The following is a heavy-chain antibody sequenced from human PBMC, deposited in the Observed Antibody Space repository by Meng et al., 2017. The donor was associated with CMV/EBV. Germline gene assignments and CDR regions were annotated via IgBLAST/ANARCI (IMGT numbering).Heavy chain of an antibody. D-gene: IGHD2/OR15-2a*01. V-gene: IGHV3-74*01. CDR3: ARGVAEYLGWEMGY. J-gene: IGHJ4*02. CDR1: GFTVRNYW. Sequence: EVQLVEAGVTLVQPGGSLRLSCAVSGFTVRNYWMHWVRQRSGKGLEWVSRIDNNDGRSTSYADSVRGRFTISRDNAKNTLYLQMDSLRVEDTAVYYCARGVAEYLGWEMGYWGQGTLVTVSS. CDR2: IDNNDGRST.